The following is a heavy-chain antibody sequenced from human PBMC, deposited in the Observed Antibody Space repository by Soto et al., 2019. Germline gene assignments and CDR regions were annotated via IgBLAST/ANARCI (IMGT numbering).Heavy chain of an antibody. J-gene: IGHJ4*02. D-gene: IGHD3-16*01. Sequence: QVQLVESGGGVVQPGRSLRLSCAASGFTFSSDAMHWVRQAPGKGLEWVAVISYDGSNKYYADSVKGRFTISRDNSKNTLYLQMNSLRAEDTAVYYCARDGLLGYFDYWGQGTLVTVSS. CDR3: ARDGLLGYFDY. CDR1: GFTFSSDA. V-gene: IGHV3-30-3*01. CDR2: ISYDGSNK.